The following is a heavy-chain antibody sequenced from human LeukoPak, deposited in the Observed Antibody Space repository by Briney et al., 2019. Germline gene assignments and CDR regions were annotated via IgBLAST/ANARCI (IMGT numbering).Heavy chain of an antibody. V-gene: IGHV3-21*01. Sequence: RAGGSLRLSCAASGFTLSRYSMNWVRQAPGKGLEWVSSISSSSSYIYYADSVKGRFTISRDNAKKSLYLQMNSLRAEDTAVYYCARVYYVPKVRYFDWSLSGGMDGWGQGTTVTVSS. CDR2: ISSSSSYI. J-gene: IGHJ6*02. D-gene: IGHD3-9*01. CDR3: ARVYYVPKVRYFDWSLSGGMDG. CDR1: GFTLSRYS.